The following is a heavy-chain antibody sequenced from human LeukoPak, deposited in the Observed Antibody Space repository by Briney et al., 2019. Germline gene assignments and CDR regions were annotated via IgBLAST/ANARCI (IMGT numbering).Heavy chain of an antibody. D-gene: IGHD6-19*01. V-gene: IGHV4-59*01. CDR3: ARNTQWLGSYYFDY. CDR2: ISDIGSI. CDR1: GGSISSYY. J-gene: IGHJ4*02. Sequence: SETLSLTCTVSGGSISSYYWSWIRQPPGKGLEWIAYISDIGSINYNPSLKSRVTISVDTSKNQFSLKLSSVTAANTAVYYCARNTQWLGSYYFDYWGQGTLVTVSS.